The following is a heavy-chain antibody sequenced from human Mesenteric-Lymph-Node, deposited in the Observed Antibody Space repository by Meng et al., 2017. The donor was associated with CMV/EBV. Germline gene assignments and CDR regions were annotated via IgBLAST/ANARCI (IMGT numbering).Heavy chain of an antibody. CDR1: GFTFSSYS. CDR3: AKDLGARTLYYFDY. Sequence: GESLKISCAASGFTFSSYSMNWVRQAPGKGLEWVSSISSSSSYIYYADSVKGRFTISRDNAKNSLYLQMNSLRAEDTAVYYCAKDLGARTLYYFDYWGQGTLVTVSS. V-gene: IGHV3-21*01. J-gene: IGHJ4*02. D-gene: IGHD1-26*01. CDR2: ISSSSSYI.